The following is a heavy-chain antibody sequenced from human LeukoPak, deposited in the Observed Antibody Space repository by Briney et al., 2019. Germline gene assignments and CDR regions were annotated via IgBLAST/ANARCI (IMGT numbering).Heavy chain of an antibody. CDR1: GYTFTSYA. J-gene: IGHJ4*02. CDR3: ARDDSEGGCDY. Sequence: GASVKVSCNASGYTFTSYAMHWVREAPGQRLEWMGWINAGNGNTKYSQKFQGRVTITRDTSASTAYMELSSLRSEDTAVYYCARDDSEGGCDYWGQGTLVTVSS. V-gene: IGHV1-3*01. D-gene: IGHD6-19*01. CDR2: INAGNGNT.